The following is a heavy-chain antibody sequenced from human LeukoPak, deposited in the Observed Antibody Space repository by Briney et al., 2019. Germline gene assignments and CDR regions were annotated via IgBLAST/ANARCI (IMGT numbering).Heavy chain of an antibody. CDR2: ISSSSSYI. CDR1: GFTFSTYS. Sequence: GGSLRLSCAASGFTFSTYSMNWVRQAPGKGLEWVSSISSSSSYIYYADSVKGRFTISRDNAKNSLYLQMNSLRAEDTAVYYCARGLGARNAFDIWGQGTMVTVSS. CDR3: ARGLGARNAFDI. V-gene: IGHV3-21*01. D-gene: IGHD1-26*01. J-gene: IGHJ3*02.